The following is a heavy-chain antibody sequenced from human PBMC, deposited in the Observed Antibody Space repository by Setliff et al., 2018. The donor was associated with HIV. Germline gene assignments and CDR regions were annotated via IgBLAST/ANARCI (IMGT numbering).Heavy chain of an antibody. J-gene: IGHJ3*02. V-gene: IGHV4-31*03. CDR2: IYNSGNT. D-gene: IGHD3-16*01. Sequence: LSLTCTVSGDSINSGGYYWTWIRQHPGKGLEWIGYIYNSGNTSYNPSLKSRLTISVDTSQNQFSLKVTSVTAADTALHSCARGGGIRDAFDIWGQGTMVTVSS. CDR3: ARGGGIRDAFDI. CDR1: GDSINSGGYY.